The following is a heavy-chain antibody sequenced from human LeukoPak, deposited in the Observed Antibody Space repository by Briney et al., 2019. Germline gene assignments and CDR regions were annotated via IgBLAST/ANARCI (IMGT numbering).Heavy chain of an antibody. CDR2: IYYSGST. J-gene: IGHJ4*02. CDR3: ARGKRAAPSNYVSSFRYYFDY. CDR1: GGSISSSSYY. Sequence: PSETLSLTCTVSGGSISSSSYYWGWIRQPPGKGLEWIGSIYYSGSTYYNPSLKSRVTISVDTSKNQFSLKLSSVTAADTAVYYCARGKRAAPSNYVSSFRYYFDYWGQGTLVTVSS. D-gene: IGHD4-11*01. V-gene: IGHV4-39*01.